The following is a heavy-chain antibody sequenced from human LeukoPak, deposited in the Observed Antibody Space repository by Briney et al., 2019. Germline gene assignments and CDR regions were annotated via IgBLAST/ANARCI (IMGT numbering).Heavy chain of an antibody. J-gene: IGHJ4*02. V-gene: IGHV3-20*04. CDR2: INWNGGST. CDR1: GFTFDDYG. Sequence: PGGSLRLSCAASGFTFDDYGMSWVRQAPGKGLGWVSGINWNGGSTGYADSVKGRFTISRDNAKNSLYLQMNSLRAEDTALYYCARGHGYYDSSGESDWGQGTLVTVSS. D-gene: IGHD3-22*01. CDR3: ARGHGYYDSSGESD.